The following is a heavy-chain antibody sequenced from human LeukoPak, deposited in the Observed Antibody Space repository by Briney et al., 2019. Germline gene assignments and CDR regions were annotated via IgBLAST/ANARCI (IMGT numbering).Heavy chain of an antibody. D-gene: IGHD4-23*01. V-gene: IGHV4-59*01. J-gene: IGHJ6*02. CDR1: GGSISSYY. Sequence: PSETLSLTCTVSGGSISSYYWSWIRQPPGKGLEWIGYIYYSGSTNYNPSLKSRVIISVDTSKNQFSLKLSSVTAADTAVYYCARDRTVVDYYYGMDVWGQGTTVTVSS. CDR2: IYYSGST. CDR3: ARDRTVVDYYYGMDV.